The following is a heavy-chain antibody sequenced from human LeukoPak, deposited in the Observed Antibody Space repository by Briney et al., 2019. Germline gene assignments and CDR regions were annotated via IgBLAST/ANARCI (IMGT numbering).Heavy chain of an antibody. V-gene: IGHV4-59*01. Sequence: PSETLSLTCTVSGGSISNYYWSWIPQPPGKGLEWIGYVYYSGSTNYNPSLKSRLTMSVDTSKNQFSLKLESVTAADTAVYYCARGPPRLGFDVWGEGTLVTVSS. CDR1: GGSISNYY. J-gene: IGHJ4*02. CDR2: VYYSGST. CDR3: ARGPPRLGFDV.